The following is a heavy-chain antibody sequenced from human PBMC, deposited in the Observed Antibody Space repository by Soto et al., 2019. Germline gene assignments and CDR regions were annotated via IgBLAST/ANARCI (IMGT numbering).Heavy chain of an antibody. D-gene: IGHD2-2*01. CDR1: GFTFSSYA. CDR2: ISRSGGST. V-gene: IGHV3-23*01. CDR3: AKDIVVVPAANWFDP. J-gene: IGHJ5*02. Sequence: GGSLRLSCAASGFTFSSYAMSWVRQAPGKGLEWVSAISRSGGSTYYADSVKGRFTISRDNSKNTLYLQMNSLRAEDTAVYYCAKDIVVVPAANWFDPWGQGTLVTVSS.